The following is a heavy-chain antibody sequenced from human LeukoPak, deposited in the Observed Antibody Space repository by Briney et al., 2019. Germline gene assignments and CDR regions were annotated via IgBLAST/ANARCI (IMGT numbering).Heavy chain of an antibody. CDR2: ISYDGSNK. CDR3: AKDRGYCSGGSCYYFDY. D-gene: IGHD2-15*01. CDR1: GFTFSSYA. J-gene: IGHJ4*02. Sequence: GGSLRLSCAASGFTFSSYAMHWVRQAPGKGLEWVAVISYDGSNKYYADSVKGRFTISRDNSKNTLYLQMNSLRAEDTAVYYCAKDRGYCSGGSCYYFDYWGQGTLVTVSS. V-gene: IGHV3-30-3*01.